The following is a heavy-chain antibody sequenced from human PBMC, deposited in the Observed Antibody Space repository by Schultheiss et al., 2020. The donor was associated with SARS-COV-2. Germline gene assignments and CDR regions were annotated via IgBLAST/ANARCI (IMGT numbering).Heavy chain of an antibody. CDR3: ARRVAGTLDTVENWFDP. J-gene: IGHJ5*02. V-gene: IGHV5-51*01. CDR2: IYPGDSDT. Sequence: GGSLRLSCQGSGYRFTNYWISWVRQMPGKGLEWMGIIYPGDSDTRYSPSFQGQVTISADRSISTVYLQWTSLKASDTAMYYCARRVAGTLDTVENWFDPWGQGTLVTVSS. CDR1: GYRFTNYW. D-gene: IGHD6-19*01.